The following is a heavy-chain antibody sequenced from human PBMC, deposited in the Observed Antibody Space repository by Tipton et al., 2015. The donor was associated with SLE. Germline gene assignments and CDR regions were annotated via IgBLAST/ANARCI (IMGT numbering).Heavy chain of an antibody. CDR1: GGSISSYY. D-gene: IGHD3-16*01. V-gene: IGHV4-59*01. J-gene: IGHJ4*02. Sequence: TRSLTCTVSGGSISSYYWSWIRQPPGKGLEWIGYIYYSGSANYNPSLKSRVTISVDTSKNQFSLKLSSVTAADTAVYYCARGEGWVYGSQGTLVTVSS. CDR2: IYYSGSA. CDR3: ARGEGWVY.